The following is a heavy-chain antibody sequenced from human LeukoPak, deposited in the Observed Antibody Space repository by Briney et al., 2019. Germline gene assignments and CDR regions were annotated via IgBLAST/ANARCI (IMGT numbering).Heavy chain of an antibody. V-gene: IGHV3-7*01. CDR2: INQDGSEK. D-gene: IGHD2-21*01. CDR3: ARGTMVV. CDR1: RFTFGVYW. Sequence: GGSLRLSCAASRFTFGVYWMSWVRQAPGKGLEWVANINQDGSEKFYVDSVKGRFTISRDNARNSVYLQINSLSAEDTAVYYCARGTMVVWGQGTLVTVSS. J-gene: IGHJ4*02.